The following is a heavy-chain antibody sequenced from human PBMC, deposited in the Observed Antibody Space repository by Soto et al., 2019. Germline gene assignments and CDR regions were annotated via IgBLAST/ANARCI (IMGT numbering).Heavy chain of an antibody. V-gene: IGHV3-23*01. CDR2: ISGSGGGT. J-gene: IGHJ4*02. CDR3: AKEGTTVTTQVDY. Sequence: EVQLLESGGGLLQPGGSLRLSCAASGFTFTSYTMSWVRQAPGKGLEWVSSISGSGGGTYYANSVRGRFIISRDNSKNTLYLQMDSLRADDTAVYYCAKEGTTVTTQVDYWGQGTLVTVSS. CDR1: GFTFTSYT. D-gene: IGHD4-17*01.